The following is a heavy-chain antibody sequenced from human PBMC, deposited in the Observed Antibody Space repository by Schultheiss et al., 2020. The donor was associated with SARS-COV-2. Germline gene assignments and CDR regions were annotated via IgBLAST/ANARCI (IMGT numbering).Heavy chain of an antibody. J-gene: IGHJ4*02. CDR1: GFTFSSYA. D-gene: IGHD3-3*01. CDR2: VRGSGASI. Sequence: GGSLRLSCAASGFTFSSYAMSWVRQAQGKGLEWVSVVRGSGASIYFEDSVRGRFTISRDNSRDTLYLQMNSLRAEDTAVYFCAKGGRNYDFWSAFYYFDYWGQGTLVTVSS. CDR3: AKGGRNYDFWSAFYYFDY. V-gene: IGHV3-23*01.